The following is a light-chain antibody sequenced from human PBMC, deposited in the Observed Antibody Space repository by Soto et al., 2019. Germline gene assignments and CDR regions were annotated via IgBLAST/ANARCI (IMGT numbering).Light chain of an antibody. CDR3: QQYGSSPTT. V-gene: IGKV3-20*01. Sequence: EIVLTQSPGTLSLSPGERATLSCRASQSVSSSALAWYQQKPGQAPRLLIYGASSRATGIPDRFSGSGSGTDFTLTISRLEPEDFVVYYCQQYGSSPTTFGQGTRLEIK. J-gene: IGKJ5*01. CDR2: GAS. CDR1: QSVSSSA.